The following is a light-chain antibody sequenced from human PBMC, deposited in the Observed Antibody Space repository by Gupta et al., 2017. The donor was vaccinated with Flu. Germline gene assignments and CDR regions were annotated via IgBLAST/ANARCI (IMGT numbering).Light chain of an antibody. Sequence: VSISCSVSTSTIGSNTVNWYEQVTGTAPNLLISGNYQRPAGVPGRFSGSKSGTSASLAISGLQSEDEADYYCAAWYDSLNVPYVFGTGTNVTVL. V-gene: IGLV1-44*01. J-gene: IGLJ1*01. CDR1: TSTIGSNT. CDR2: GNY. CDR3: AAWYDSLNVPYV.